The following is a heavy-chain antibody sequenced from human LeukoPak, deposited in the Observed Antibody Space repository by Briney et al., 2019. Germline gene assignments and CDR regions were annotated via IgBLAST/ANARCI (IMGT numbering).Heavy chain of an antibody. CDR3: TRGEWFDP. D-gene: IGHD3-16*01. Sequence: PGGSLRLSCAASGFTFSDSNMQWVRQASGKGLEWVGRIRSKANSYATAYSASVKGRFAISRDDSKNTTFLQMNSLKTEDTAVYYCTRGEWFDPWGQGTLVTVSS. CDR2: IRSKANSYAT. CDR1: GFTFSDSN. J-gene: IGHJ5*02. V-gene: IGHV3-73*01.